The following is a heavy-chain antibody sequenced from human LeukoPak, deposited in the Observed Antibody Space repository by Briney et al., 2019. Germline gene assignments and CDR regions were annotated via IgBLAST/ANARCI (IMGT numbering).Heavy chain of an antibody. CDR2: IYYSGST. V-gene: IGHV4-59*01. D-gene: IGHD6-13*01. CDR1: GGSISSYY. Sequence: SETLSLTCTVSGGSISSYYWSWIRQPPGKGLESIGYIYYSGSTNYNPSLKSRVTISVDTSKNQFSLKLSSVTAADTAVYYCARQSRYAGYSSSWDIPVIAFDIWGQGTMVTVSS. CDR3: ARQSRYAGYSSSWDIPVIAFDI. J-gene: IGHJ3*02.